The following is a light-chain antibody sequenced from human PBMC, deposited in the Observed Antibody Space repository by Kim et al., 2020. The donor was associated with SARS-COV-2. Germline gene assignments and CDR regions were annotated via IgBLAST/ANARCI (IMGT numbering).Light chain of an antibody. Sequence: SPGERATRSRRASQSVSSNLAWYQQKPGQAPRLLIYGASTRATGIPARFSGSGSGTEFTLTISSLQSEDFAVYYCQQYNNWPPITFGQGTRLEIK. CDR1: QSVSSN. CDR3: QQYNNWPPIT. CDR2: GAS. V-gene: IGKV3-15*01. J-gene: IGKJ5*01.